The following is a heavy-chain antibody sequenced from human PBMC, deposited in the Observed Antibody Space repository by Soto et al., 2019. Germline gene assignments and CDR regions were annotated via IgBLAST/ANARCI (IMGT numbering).Heavy chain of an antibody. D-gene: IGHD3-3*01. CDR1: GFTFSSYA. CDR2: ISGSGGST. CDR3: AKDYDFWSGYYNRYDY. J-gene: IGHJ4*02. V-gene: IGHV3-23*01. Sequence: GGSLRLSCAASGFTFSSYAMSWVRQAPGKGLEWVSAISGSGGSTYYADSVKGRFTISRDNSKNTLYLQMNSLRAEDTAVYYCAKDYDFWSGYYNRYDYWGQGTLVTVSS.